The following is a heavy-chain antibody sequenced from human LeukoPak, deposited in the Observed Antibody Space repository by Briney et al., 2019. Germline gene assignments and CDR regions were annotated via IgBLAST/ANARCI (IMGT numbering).Heavy chain of an antibody. D-gene: IGHD2-2*01. CDR2: ISGSGGRT. V-gene: IGHV3-23*01. CDR3: AKDSPSIYHGANYYYGIDV. CDR1: GFTFSSYA. Sequence: GGSLRLSCAASGFTFSSYAMSWVRQAPGRGLEWVSAISGSGGRTYYADSEKGRFTISRDNSKNTLYLQMNSLRAEDTAVYYCAKDSPSIYHGANYYYGIDVWGQGTTVTVSS. J-gene: IGHJ6*02.